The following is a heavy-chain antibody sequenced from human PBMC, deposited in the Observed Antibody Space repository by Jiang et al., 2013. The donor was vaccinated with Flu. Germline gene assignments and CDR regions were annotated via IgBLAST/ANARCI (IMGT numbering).Heavy chain of an antibody. D-gene: IGHD5-12*01. V-gene: IGHV2-70*04. CDR2: IDWDDDK. J-gene: IGHJ4*02. CDR3: GWLPINY. Sequence: MSWIRQPPGKALEWLARIDWDDDKFDCTSLKTRLTISKDTSKNLAVLTMTNMDPVDTASYNSGWLPINYWGRGALVTVSS.